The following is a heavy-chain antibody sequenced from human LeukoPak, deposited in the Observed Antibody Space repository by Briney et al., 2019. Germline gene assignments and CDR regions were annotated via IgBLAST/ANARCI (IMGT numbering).Heavy chain of an antibody. V-gene: IGHV3-49*04. CDR1: GFTFGDYA. J-gene: IGHJ4*02. CDR3: TRDIYYGSPFDY. Sequence: GRSLRLSCTASGFTFGDYAMSWVRQAPGKGLEWVGFIRSKAYGGTTEYAAPVKGRFTISRDDSKSIAYLQMNSPKTEDTAVYYCTRDIYYGSPFDYWGQGTLVTVSS. D-gene: IGHD3-10*01. CDR2: IRSKAYGGTT.